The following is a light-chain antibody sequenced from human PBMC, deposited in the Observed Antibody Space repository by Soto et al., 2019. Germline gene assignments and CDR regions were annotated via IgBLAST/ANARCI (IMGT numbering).Light chain of an antibody. J-gene: IGKJ1*01. CDR2: DAS. CDR1: QTISNW. Sequence: QMTQSPATLSASVGGRVTITCRASQTISNWLAWYQQKPGKAPKLLIYDASSLQSGVPSRFSGSGSGTEFTLTISSLQPDDFATYYCQQYSNYSPWTFGQGTKVDIK. CDR3: QQYSNYSPWT. V-gene: IGKV1-5*01.